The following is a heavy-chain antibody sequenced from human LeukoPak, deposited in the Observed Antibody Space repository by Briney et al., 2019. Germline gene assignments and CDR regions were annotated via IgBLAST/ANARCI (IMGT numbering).Heavy chain of an antibody. J-gene: IGHJ5*02. Sequence: PSETLSLTCTVSGGSISSYYWSWIRQPPGKGLEWIGYIYYSGSTNYNPSLKSRVTISVDTSKNQFSLKLSSVTAADTAVYYCARGVRFGVPGPWGQGTLVTVSS. CDR1: GGSISSYY. D-gene: IGHD3-3*01. CDR3: ARGVRFGVPGP. V-gene: IGHV4-59*12. CDR2: IYYSGST.